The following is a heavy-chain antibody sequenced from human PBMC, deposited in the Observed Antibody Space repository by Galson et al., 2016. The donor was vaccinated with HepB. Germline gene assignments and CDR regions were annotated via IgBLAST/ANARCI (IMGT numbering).Heavy chain of an antibody. CDR2: ISSSSSSI. D-gene: IGHD3-3*01. Sequence: SLRLSCAASGFTFSSSSMNWVRQAPGKGLEWVSYISSSSSSIYYADSVKGRFTISRDNAKNSLYLQMNSLRAEDTAVYYCARDWDLGDDFWSGNSPNWFDPWGQGTLVTVSS. CDR1: GFTFSSSS. J-gene: IGHJ5*02. CDR3: ARDWDLGDDFWSGNSPNWFDP. V-gene: IGHV3-48*01.